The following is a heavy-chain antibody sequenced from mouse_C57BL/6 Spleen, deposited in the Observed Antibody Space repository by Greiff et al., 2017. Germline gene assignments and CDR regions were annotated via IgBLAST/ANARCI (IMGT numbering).Heavy chain of an antibody. CDR2: IDPSDSYT. D-gene: IGHD4-1*01. CDR1: GYTFTSYW. J-gene: IGHJ2*01. CDR3: ARGLGRDY. V-gene: IGHV1-69*01. Sequence: QVQLQQSGAELVMPGASVKLSCKASGYTFTSYWMHWVKQRPGQGLEWIGEIDPSDSYTNYNQKFKGKSTLTVDKSSSTAYMQLSSLTSEDSAVYYCARGLGRDYWGQGTTLTVSS.